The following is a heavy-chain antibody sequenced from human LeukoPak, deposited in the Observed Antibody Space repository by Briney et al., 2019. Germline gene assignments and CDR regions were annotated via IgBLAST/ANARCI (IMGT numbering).Heavy chain of an antibody. J-gene: IGHJ3*02. CDR3: AREERGYSYGPPRTCAFDI. V-gene: IGHV4-61*02. D-gene: IGHD5-18*01. CDR2: IYTSGST. Sequence: SETLSLTCTVSGGSISSGSYYWSWIRQPAGKGLERIGRIYTSGSTNYNPSLKSRVTISVDTSKNQFSLKLSSVTAADTAVYYCAREERGYSYGPPRTCAFDIWGQGTMVTVSS. CDR1: GGSISSGSYY.